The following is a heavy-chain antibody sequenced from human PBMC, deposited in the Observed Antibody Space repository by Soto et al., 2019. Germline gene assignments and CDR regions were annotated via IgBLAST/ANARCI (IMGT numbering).Heavy chain of an antibody. CDR1: GGSISSGGYY. J-gene: IGHJ2*01. V-gene: IGHV4-31*03. CDR3: ARELTMVTRSWYFDL. D-gene: IGHD4-17*01. CDR2: IYYSGST. Sequence: QVQLQESGPGLVKPSQTLSLTCTVSGGSISSGGYYWSWIRQHPGKGLEWIGYIYYSGSTYYNPSVKSRVTISVDTSKNQCSRKLSSVTAADTAVYYCARELTMVTRSWYFDLWGRGTLVTVTS.